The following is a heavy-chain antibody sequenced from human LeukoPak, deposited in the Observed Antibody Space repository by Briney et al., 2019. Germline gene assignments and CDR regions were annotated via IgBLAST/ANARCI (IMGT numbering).Heavy chain of an antibody. CDR1: GFTFSDYT. CDR3: ARGGRRF. D-gene: IGHD3-16*01. V-gene: IGHV3-21*06. CDR2: IGSSGAYI. J-gene: IGHJ4*02. Sequence: GGSLRLSCAASGFTFSDYTMNWVRQAPGKGLEWVSSIGSSGAYIYYADSVKGRFTISRDNAKNSLYLQMNSLRGEDTAVYYCARGGRRFWGQGTLVTVSS.